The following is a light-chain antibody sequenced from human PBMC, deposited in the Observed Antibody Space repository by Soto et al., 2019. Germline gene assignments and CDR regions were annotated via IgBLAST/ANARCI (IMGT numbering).Light chain of an antibody. CDR3: QQYASSKT. CDR2: GAS. Sequence: EIVLTQSPGTLSLSPGERATLSCRASQSVGRNYLAWYQQKPGQAPRLLISGASSRATGITDRFSGSGSETDLTLTISRLEPEDFAVYYCQQYASSKTFGQGTKVEIK. V-gene: IGKV3-20*01. CDR1: QSVGRNY. J-gene: IGKJ1*01.